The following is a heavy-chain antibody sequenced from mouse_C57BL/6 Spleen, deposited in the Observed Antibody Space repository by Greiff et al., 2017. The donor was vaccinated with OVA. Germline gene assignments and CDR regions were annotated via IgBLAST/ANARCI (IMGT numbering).Heavy chain of an antibody. CDR3: ARERANWDSLNAMDY. CDR2: INPSNGGT. Sequence: VQLQQPGTELVKPGASVKLSCKASGYTFTSYWMHWVKQRPGHGLEWIGNINPSNGGTNYNEKFKSKATLTVDKSSSTAYMQLIILTSEYSAVDYCARERANWDSLNAMDYWGQGTSVTVSS. CDR1: GYTFTSYW. J-gene: IGHJ4*01. D-gene: IGHD4-1*01. V-gene: IGHV1-53*01.